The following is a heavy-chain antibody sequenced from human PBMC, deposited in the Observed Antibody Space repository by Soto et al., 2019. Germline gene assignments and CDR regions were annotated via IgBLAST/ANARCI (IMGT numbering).Heavy chain of an antibody. Sequence: ASVKVSCKASGYTFTSYAMHWVRQAPGQRLEWMGWINAGNGNTKYSQKFQGRVTITRDTSASTSYMELSSLRSEDTAVYYCARSRQLTGTTAFGYWCQGTLVTVSS. CDR2: INAGNGNT. CDR1: GYTFTSYA. J-gene: IGHJ4*02. CDR3: ARSRQLTGTTAFGY. V-gene: IGHV1-3*01. D-gene: IGHD1-7*01.